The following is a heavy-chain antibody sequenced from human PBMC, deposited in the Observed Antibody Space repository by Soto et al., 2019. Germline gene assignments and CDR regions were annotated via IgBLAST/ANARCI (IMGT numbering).Heavy chain of an antibody. CDR2: ISAYNGNT. D-gene: IGHD3-22*01. CDR3: ARASQYYDSSGSAD. V-gene: IGHV1-18*01. CDR1: GYSFATSG. Sequence: QVKLVQSGTEVKKPGASMKVSCKASGYSFATSGISWVRQAPGQGLEWMGWISAYNGNTNYDQKLQDRIIMTTDTSTSTAYLELRSLRSDDTAVYYCARASQYYDSSGSADWGQGTLVTVSS. J-gene: IGHJ4*02.